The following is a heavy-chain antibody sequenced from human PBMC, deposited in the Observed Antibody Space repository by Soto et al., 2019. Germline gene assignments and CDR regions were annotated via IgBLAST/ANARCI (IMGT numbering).Heavy chain of an antibody. J-gene: IGHJ6*03. D-gene: IGHD3-9*01. CDR1: GFTFSSYG. V-gene: IGHV3-30*18. Sequence: GGSLRLSCAASGFTFSSYGMHWVRQAPGKGLEWVAVISYDGSNKYYADSVKGRFTISRDNSKNTLYLQMNSLRAEDTAVYYCAKESDYDILTGTVYYYMDVWGKGTTVTVSS. CDR3: AKESDYDILTGTVYYYMDV. CDR2: ISYDGSNK.